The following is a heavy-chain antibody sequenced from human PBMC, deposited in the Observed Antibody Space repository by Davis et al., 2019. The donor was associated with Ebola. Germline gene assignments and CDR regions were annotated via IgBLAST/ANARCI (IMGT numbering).Heavy chain of an antibody. CDR3: AREIRFLEWPSI. CDR2: IIPILGIA. Sequence: SVKVSCKASGGTFSSYAISWVRQAPGQGLEWMGRIIPILGIANYAQKFQGRVTITADKSTSTAYMELSSLRSEDTTVYYCAREIRFLEWPSIGGQGTLVTVSS. CDR1: GGTFSSYA. J-gene: IGHJ4*02. V-gene: IGHV1-69*04. D-gene: IGHD3-3*01.